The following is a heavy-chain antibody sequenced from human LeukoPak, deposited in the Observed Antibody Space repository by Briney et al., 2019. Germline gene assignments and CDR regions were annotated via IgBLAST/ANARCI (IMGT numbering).Heavy chain of an antibody. CDR1: GFTFGDYA. D-gene: IGHD3-22*01. J-gene: IGHJ4*02. V-gene: IGHV3-49*04. CDR3: TRDWYQVYYDSSGYYYPDY. Sequence: GGSLRLPCRASGFTFGDYAMSWVRQAPGKGLEWVGFIRSKPYGGTTEYAASVKGRFTISRDDSKSIAYLQMNSLKTEDTAVYYCTRDWYQVYYDSSGYYYPDYWGQGTLVTVSS. CDR2: IRSKPYGGTT.